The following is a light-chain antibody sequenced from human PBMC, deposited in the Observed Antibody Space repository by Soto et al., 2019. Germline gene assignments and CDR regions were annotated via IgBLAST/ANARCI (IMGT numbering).Light chain of an antibody. CDR3: SSYTSGSPYV. J-gene: IGLJ7*01. CDR2: EVS. CDR1: SNDVGAYNY. Sequence: QSALTQPASVSGSPGQSITISCTGTSNDVGAYNYVSWYQQHPGKAPKLVIYEVSHRPSGISDRFSGSKSGNTASLTISGLQVEDEAEYYCSSYTSGSPYVFGPGTQLTVL. V-gene: IGLV2-14*01.